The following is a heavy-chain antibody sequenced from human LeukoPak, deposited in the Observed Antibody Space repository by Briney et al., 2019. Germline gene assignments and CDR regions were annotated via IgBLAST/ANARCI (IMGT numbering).Heavy chain of an antibody. CDR3: ARANTMVRGSNRDWFDP. D-gene: IGHD3-10*01. Sequence: ASVKVSCKASGYTFTSYAMNWVRQAPGQGLEWMGWINTNTGNPTYAQGSTGRFVFSLDTSVSTAYLQISSLKAEDTAVYYCARANTMVRGSNRDWFDPWGQGTLVTVSS. J-gene: IGHJ5*02. CDR2: INTNTGNP. CDR1: GYTFTSYA. V-gene: IGHV7-4-1*02.